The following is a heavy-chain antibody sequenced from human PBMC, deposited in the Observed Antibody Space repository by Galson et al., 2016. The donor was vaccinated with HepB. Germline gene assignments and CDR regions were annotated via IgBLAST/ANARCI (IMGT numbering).Heavy chain of an antibody. J-gene: IGHJ4*02. CDR1: GGSISSGY. CDR2: IYPSGST. D-gene: IGHD6-19*01. V-gene: IGHV4-4*07. Sequence: SETLSLTCTVSGGSISSGYWTWIRQSAGKGLEWIGRIYPSGSTNYNPSLNSRVTMSIDMSKNQFSLRLRFVTAADTAVYYCARAGKYSSGWYGFIDYWGQGTLVSVSS. CDR3: ARAGKYSSGWYGFIDY.